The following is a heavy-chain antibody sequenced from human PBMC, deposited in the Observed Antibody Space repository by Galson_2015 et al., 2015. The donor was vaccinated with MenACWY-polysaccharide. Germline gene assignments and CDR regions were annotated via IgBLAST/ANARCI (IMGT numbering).Heavy chain of an antibody. D-gene: IGHD6-13*01. CDR3: AKNTSQAAGSAPYYYGLDV. CDR1: EITFNTSA. CDR2: ISGSGFRI. Sequence: SLSLSCAVSEITFNTSALTWVRQAPGRGLEWVAIISGSGFRIHKAGPVKGRFTISIHKSKNPGFLFMNNLKAADTAVYYCAKNTSQAAGSAPYYYGLDVWGLGTTVTVSS. J-gene: IGHJ6*02. V-gene: IGHV3-23*01.